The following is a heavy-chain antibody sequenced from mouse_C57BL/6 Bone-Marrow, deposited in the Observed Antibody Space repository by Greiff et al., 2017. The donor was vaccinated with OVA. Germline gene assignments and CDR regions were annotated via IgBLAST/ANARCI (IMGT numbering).Heavy chain of an antibody. Sequence: QVQLKESGPGLVAPSQSLSITCTVSGFSLTSYGVDWVRQPPGKGLEWLGVIWRGGSTNYNSALMSRLSIITDNSKSQVYLTMSSLQTADTAMYYCASSNALNNGGQGPSVTVSS. V-gene: IGHV2-9*01. CDR2: IWRGGST. CDR3: ASSNALNN. J-gene: IGHJ4*01. CDR1: GFSLTSYG.